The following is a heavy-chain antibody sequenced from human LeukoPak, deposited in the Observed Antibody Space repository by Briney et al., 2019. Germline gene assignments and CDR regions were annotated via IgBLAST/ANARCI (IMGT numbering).Heavy chain of an antibody. D-gene: IGHD2-2*01. CDR1: GGSICSGSYY. CDR2: IYTIGST. CDR3: AREVTYCSSTSCYYFDY. J-gene: IGHJ4*02. V-gene: IGHV4-61*02. Sequence: SETLSLTCTVSGGSICSGSYYWSWIRQPAGKGLVWIGRIYTIGSTNYHPFLRSRVTMSVDTSRNQFSLKLSSVTAADTAVYYCAREVTYCSSTSCYYFDYWGQGTLVTVSS.